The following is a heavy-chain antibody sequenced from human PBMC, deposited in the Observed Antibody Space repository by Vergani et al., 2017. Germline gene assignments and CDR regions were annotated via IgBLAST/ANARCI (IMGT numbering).Heavy chain of an antibody. CDR2: MNPKSGNT. CDR3: ARGPAWVLKSQQPLYYFED. D-gene: IGHD6-13*01. Sequence: QVQLVQSGAEVKKPGASVKVSCKASGYTFTSYDINWVRQATGQGLEWMGWMNPKSGNTGYAQKFQGRVTMTRNTSISTASMELISLRSEDTAVSYCARGPAWVLKSQQPLYYFEDWGQGTLVTVSS. V-gene: IGHV1-8*01. J-gene: IGHJ4*02. CDR1: GYTFTSYD.